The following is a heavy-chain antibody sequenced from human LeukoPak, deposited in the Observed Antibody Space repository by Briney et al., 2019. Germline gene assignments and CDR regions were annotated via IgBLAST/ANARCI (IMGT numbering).Heavy chain of an antibody. CDR3: ARALGYCSGGSCTRGYNWFDP. J-gene: IGHJ5*02. D-gene: IGHD2-15*01. Sequence: SETLSLTCTVSGGSISSSYYYWGWIRQPPGKGLEWIGSIYYGGSTYYNPSLKSRVTISVDTSMNQFSLKLSFVTTADTAVYYCARALGYCSGGSCTRGYNWFDPWGQGTLVTVPS. CDR2: IYYGGST. CDR1: GGSISSSYYY. V-gene: IGHV4-39*01.